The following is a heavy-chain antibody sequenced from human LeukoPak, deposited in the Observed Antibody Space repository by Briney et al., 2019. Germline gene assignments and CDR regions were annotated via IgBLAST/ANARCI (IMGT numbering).Heavy chain of an antibody. CDR3: ARVIQDCSGGSCYSIDY. D-gene: IGHD2-15*01. CDR2: SYYSGST. J-gene: IGHJ4*02. V-gene: IGHV4-59*02. CDR1: GGSVSIYY. Sequence: SETLSLTCTVSGGSVSIYYWSWIRQPPGKGLEWMGYSYYSGSTNYNPSLKSRVTISVDTSKTQFSLKRSSVTAADTAVYYCARVIQDCSGGSCYSIDYWGQGTLVTVSS.